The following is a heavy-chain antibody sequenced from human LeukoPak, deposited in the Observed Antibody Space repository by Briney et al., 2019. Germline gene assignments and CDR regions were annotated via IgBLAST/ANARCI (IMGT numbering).Heavy chain of an antibody. D-gene: IGHD2-15*01. CDR3: AKDGRCSGGSCYSSTDY. CDR1: RFIFSNYA. Sequence: PGGSLRLSCAASRFIFSNYAMSWVRQAPGKGLEWVSAISGSGDSTDLADSVKGRSTISRDNSKNTLYLQMNSLRAEDTAVYYCAKDGRCSGGSCYSSTDYWGQGTLVTVSS. J-gene: IGHJ4*02. CDR2: ISGSGDST. V-gene: IGHV3-23*01.